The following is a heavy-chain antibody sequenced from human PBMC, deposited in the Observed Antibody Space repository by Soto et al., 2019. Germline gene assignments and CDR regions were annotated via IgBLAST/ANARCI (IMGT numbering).Heavy chain of an antibody. J-gene: IGHJ4*02. V-gene: IGHV4-59*08. Sequence: QVQLQESGPGLVKPSETLSLTCTVSGGSISSYYWSWIRRPPGKGLEWIGYIYYSGNTNYNPSLKSRLTLSVDTSKNQFSLKLSSVTAADTAVYYCARHPPYSAFDYWGQGTLVTVSS. D-gene: IGHD3-16*01. CDR2: IYYSGNT. CDR3: ARHPPYSAFDY. CDR1: GGSISSYY.